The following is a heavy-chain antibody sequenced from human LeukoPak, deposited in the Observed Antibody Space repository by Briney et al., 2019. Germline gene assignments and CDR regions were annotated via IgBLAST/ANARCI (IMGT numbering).Heavy chain of an antibody. CDR1: GGSLSGYY. Sequence: PSETLSLTCAVSGGSLSGYYWTWIRQPPGKGLEWIGEINHSGSTNYNPSLKSRVTISVDTSKNQFSLKLSSVTAADTAVYYCARRELWRLVEDWFDPWGQGTLVTVSS. D-gene: IGHD3-16*01. J-gene: IGHJ5*02. V-gene: IGHV4-34*01. CDR2: INHSGST. CDR3: ARRELWRLVEDWFDP.